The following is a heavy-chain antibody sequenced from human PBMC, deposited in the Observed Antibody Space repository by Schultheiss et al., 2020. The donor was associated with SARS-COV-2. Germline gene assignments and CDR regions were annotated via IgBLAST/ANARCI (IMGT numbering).Heavy chain of an antibody. V-gene: IGHV3-21*04. D-gene: IGHD2/OR15-2a*01. CDR3: TKDISAGGADV. CDR2: ISSSSSYI. J-gene: IGHJ6*02. CDR1: GFTFSNAW. Sequence: GGSLRLSCAASGFTFSNAWMSWVRQAPGKGLEWVSSISSSSSYIYYADSVKGRFTISRDNAKNSLYLHMNSLRAEDTAFYYCTKDISAGGADVWGQGTAVTVSS.